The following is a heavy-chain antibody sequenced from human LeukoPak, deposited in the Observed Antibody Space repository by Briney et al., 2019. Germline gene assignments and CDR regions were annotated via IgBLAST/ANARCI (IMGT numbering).Heavy chain of an antibody. V-gene: IGHV1-2*02. CDR3: ARDGNFDY. J-gene: IGHJ4*02. Sequence: GASVKVSCTPSGYTFTAYYMHWVRQAPGQGLEWMGWISPNSGDTNYAAKFQGRVTLTRDTSITTAYMELSRLRSDDTAVYYCARDGNFDYWGQGTLVTVSS. CDR1: GYTFTAYY. CDR2: ISPNSGDT.